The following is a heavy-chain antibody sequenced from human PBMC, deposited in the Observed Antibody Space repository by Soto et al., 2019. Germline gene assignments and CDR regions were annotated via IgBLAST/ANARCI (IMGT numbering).Heavy chain of an antibody. J-gene: IGHJ6*02. CDR2: ISYDGSNK. Sequence: GGSLRLSCAASGFTFSSYAMHWVRQAPGKGLEWVAVISYDGSNKYYADSVKGRFTISRDNSKNTLYLQMNSLRAEDTAVYYCARGYISSGWYVSSDYGMDVWGQGTTVTVSS. CDR3: ARGYISSGWYVSSDYGMDV. CDR1: GFTFSSYA. D-gene: IGHD6-19*01. V-gene: IGHV3-30-3*01.